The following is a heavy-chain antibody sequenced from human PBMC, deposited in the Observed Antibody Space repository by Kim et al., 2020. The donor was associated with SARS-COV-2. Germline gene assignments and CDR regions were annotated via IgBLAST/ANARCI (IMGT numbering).Heavy chain of an antibody. CDR3: AREEVTGGGSYAY. Sequence: YSPGFEDRVTITRDTPARTAYMDLSSLTSEDTAVYYCAREEVTGGGSYAYWGKGTQVTVSS. V-gene: IGHV1-3*02. D-gene: IGHD1-26*01. J-gene: IGHJ4*02.